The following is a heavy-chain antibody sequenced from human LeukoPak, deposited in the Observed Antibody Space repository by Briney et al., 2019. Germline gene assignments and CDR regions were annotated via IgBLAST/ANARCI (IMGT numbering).Heavy chain of an antibody. Sequence: SETLSLTCAVYGGSFSGYYWSWIRQPPGKGLEWIGSVDYTGITSHSPSLKSRVTISVDTSKNQFSLKVSSVSAADTGVYYCVSHPYSSYCYHMDVWGRGTTVTVSS. CDR2: VDYTGIT. V-gene: IGHV4-34*01. CDR3: VSHPYSSYCYHMDV. D-gene: IGHD5-18*01. CDR1: GGSFSGYY. J-gene: IGHJ6*02.